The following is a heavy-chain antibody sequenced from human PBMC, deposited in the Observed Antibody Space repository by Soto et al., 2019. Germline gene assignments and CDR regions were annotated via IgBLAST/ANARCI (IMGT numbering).Heavy chain of an antibody. V-gene: IGHV3-66*01. CDR1: GVTISSIY. CDR2: IYAGGTT. CDR3: ATEVLGGVRESGFGY. Sequence: VQLVESGGGLFQPGGSLRLSCVASGVTISSIYMTWVRQAPGKGLEWFSVIYAGGTTHYADSVKGRFTISTDNSKKVEELQGNSLSAEDTAVYYCATEVLGGVRESGFGYWGQGAVVVVSS. J-gene: IGHJ4*02. D-gene: IGHD3-10*01.